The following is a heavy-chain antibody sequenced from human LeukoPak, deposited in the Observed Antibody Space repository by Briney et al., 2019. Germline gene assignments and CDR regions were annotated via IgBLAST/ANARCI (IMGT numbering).Heavy chain of an antibody. J-gene: IGHJ4*02. CDR1: GFTFSSYE. CDR3: ARRAGAYSHPYDY. Sequence: GGSLRLSCAASGFTFSSYEMNWVHQAPGKGLEWVSYISSSGSTIYYADSVKGRFTISRDNSKNTLYLQMNSLRAEDTAVYYCARRAGAYSHPYDYWGQGTLVTVSS. V-gene: IGHV3-48*03. CDR2: ISSSGSTI. D-gene: IGHD4/OR15-4a*01.